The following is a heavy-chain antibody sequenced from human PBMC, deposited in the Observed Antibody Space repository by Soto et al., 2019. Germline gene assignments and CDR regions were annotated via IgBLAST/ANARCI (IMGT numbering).Heavy chain of an antibody. CDR3: ARSIAAAGTALMDV. CDR2: IYYSGST. D-gene: IGHD6-13*01. V-gene: IGHV4-61*01. J-gene: IGHJ6*02. CDR1: GGSVSSGSYY. Sequence: SETLSLTCTVSGGSVSSGSYYWSWIRQPPGKGLEWIGYIYYSGSTNYNPSLKCRVTISVDTSKNQFSLKLSSVTAADTAVYYCARSIAAAGTALMDVWGQGATVTVSS.